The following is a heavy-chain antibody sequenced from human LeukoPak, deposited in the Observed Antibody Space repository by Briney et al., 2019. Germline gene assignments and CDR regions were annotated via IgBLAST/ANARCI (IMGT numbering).Heavy chain of an antibody. J-gene: IGHJ3*02. CDR1: GGSISSGSYY. CDR2: IYTSGST. Sequence: SQTLSLTCTVSGGSISSGSYYWSWIRQPAGKGLEWIGRIYTSGSTNYNPSLKSRVTISVDTSKNQFSLKLSSVTAADMAVYYCARDPRGGAFDIWGQGTMVAVSS. CDR3: ARDPRGGAFDI. V-gene: IGHV4-61*02.